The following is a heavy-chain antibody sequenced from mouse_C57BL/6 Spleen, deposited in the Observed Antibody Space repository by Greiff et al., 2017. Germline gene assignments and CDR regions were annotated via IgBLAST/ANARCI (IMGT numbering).Heavy chain of an antibody. Sequence: SGAELARPGASVKMSCKASGYTFTSYTMHWVKQRPGQGLEWIGYINPSSGYTKYNQKFKDKATLTADKSSSTAYMQLSSLTSEDSAVYYCARSGGSSFYAMDYWGQGTSVTVSS. CDR1: GYTFTSYT. J-gene: IGHJ4*01. CDR2: INPSSGYT. V-gene: IGHV1-4*01. CDR3: ARSGGSSFYAMDY. D-gene: IGHD1-1*01.